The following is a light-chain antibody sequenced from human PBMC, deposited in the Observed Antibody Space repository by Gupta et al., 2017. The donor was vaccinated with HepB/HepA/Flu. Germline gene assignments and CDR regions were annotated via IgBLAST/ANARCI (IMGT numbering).Light chain of an antibody. J-gene: IGLJ2*01. V-gene: IGLV3-25*03. CDR1: ALSESH. CDR2: DDI. Sequence: SSELTQPPSVSVSPGQTARITCSGAALSESHVYWYRQKPGAAPMLVIHDDIERPSGIPERFSGSRSGTTGTLTISGVQAEDEADYYCPSGDGSSSRFFFGGGTKLTVL. CDR3: PSGDGSSSRFF.